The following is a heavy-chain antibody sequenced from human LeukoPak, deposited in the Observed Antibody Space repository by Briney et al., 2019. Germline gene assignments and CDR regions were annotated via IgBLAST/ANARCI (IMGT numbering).Heavy chain of an antibody. CDR3: AKVRATLVVASYFDC. V-gene: IGHV3-30*18. D-gene: IGHD3-22*01. CDR2: ISHDGSNQ. Sequence: PGRSLRLSCAASGFTFSTYGMHWVRQAPGKGLEWVAVISHDGSNQYYADSVKGRFTISRDDSKNTLYLQMNSLRAEDTAVYYCAKVRATLVVASYFDCWGQGTLVTVSS. J-gene: IGHJ4*02. CDR1: GFTFSTYG.